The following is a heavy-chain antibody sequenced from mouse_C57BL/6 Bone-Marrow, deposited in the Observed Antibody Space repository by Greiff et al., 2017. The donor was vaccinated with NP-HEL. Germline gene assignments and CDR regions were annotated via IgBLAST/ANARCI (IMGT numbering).Heavy chain of an antibody. J-gene: IGHJ2*01. V-gene: IGHV1-69*01. CDR1: GYTFTSYW. Sequence: VQLQQPGAELVMPGASVKLSCKASGYTFTSYWMHWVKQGPGQGLEWIGEIDHSDSYTNYNQKFKGKSTLTVDKSSSTAYMQLSSLTSEDSAVYYCAREGITTGFDYWGQGTTLTVSS. CDR2: IDHSDSYT. CDR3: AREGITTGFDY. D-gene: IGHD1-1*01.